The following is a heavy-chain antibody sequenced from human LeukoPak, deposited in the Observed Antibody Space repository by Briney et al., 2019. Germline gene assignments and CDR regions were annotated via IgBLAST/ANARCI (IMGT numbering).Heavy chain of an antibody. CDR1: GFTFSRYW. D-gene: IGHD3-9*01. CDR2: IKEDGSEQ. CDR3: ARGGESTGYYYYCGMDV. J-gene: IGHJ6*02. V-gene: IGHV3-7*01. Sequence: GGSLRLSCAASGFTFSRYWMGWVRQAQGKGLEWLANIKEDGSEQYYVDSVKGRFTISRDNAKNTLYLQMSSLTAEDTAVYYCARGGESTGYYYYCGMDVWGQGTTVTVSS.